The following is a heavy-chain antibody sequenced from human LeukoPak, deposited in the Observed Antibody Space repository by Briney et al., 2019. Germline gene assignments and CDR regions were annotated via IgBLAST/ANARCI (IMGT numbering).Heavy chain of an antibody. CDR2: IYSGGST. Sequence: GGSLRLSCAASGFTVSSNYMSWVRQAPGKGLEWVSVIYSGGSTYYADSVKGRFTISRDNSKNTLYLQMNSLRAEDTAVYYCARGLHGVGGGDAFDIWGQGTMVTVSS. CDR1: GFTVSSNY. J-gene: IGHJ3*02. V-gene: IGHV3-53*01. CDR3: ARGLHGVGGGDAFDI. D-gene: IGHD3-16*01.